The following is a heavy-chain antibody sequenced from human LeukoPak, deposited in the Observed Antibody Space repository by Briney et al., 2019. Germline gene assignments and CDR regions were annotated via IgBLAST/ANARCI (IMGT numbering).Heavy chain of an antibody. CDR3: ARNLGQTWGTVTTDLWYFDH. J-gene: IGHJ4*02. CDR2: ISFSGNA. D-gene: IGHD4-11*01. CDR1: GASIITTNYY. V-gene: IGHV4-39*01. Sequence: SETLSLTCTVSGASIITTNYYWGWIRQPPGKGLEWIGSISFSGNAYYNPSLRSRLSISMDASKNQFSLKVRSVTAADTAVYYCARNLGQTWGTVTTDLWYFDHWGQGTLVPVSS.